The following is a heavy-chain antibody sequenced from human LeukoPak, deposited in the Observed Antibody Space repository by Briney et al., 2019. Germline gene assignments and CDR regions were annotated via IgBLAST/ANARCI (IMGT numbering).Heavy chain of an antibody. CDR2: INHSGST. V-gene: IGHV4-34*01. CDR3: ASGAMITFGGVIVTNWFDP. D-gene: IGHD3-16*02. CDR1: GRSFSCYY. Sequence: WEPLSLTCAVYGRSFSCYYWSWIRQPPGKGLEWIGEINHSGSTNYNPSLKSRVTISVDTCKNQFSLKLSSVTAADTAVYYCASGAMITFGGVIVTNWFDPWGQGTLVTVSS. J-gene: IGHJ5*02.